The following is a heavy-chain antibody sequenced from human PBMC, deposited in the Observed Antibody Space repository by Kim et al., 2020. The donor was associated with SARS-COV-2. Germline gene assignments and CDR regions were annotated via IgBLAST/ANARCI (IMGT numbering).Heavy chain of an antibody. J-gene: IGHJ6*01. D-gene: IGHD2-8*02. CDR1: GFTFGDYA. CDR2: ISSGDGST. Sequence: GGSLRHSCAASGFTFGDYAMNWVRQSPGKGLEWVSSISSGDGSTYYADSVKGRFIISRDNSKNMLYLQMNNLRAEDTALYYCAKSQNLVRFYYYAMDVWG. V-gene: IGHV3-23*01. CDR3: AKSQNLVRFYYYAMDV.